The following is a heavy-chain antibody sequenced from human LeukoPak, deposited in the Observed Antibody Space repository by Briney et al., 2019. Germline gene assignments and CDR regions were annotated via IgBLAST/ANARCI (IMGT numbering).Heavy chain of an antibody. Sequence: ASVKLSCKASGYTLTSYDINWVRQATGQGLEWVGWMNPNSGNTGYAQKVQDRVTMTRNTSISTAYMELSSLRSEDTAVYYCARSGLPMVRGVIIKSYYYYGMDVWGQGTTVTVSS. D-gene: IGHD3-10*01. CDR3: ARSGLPMVRGVIIKSYYYYGMDV. J-gene: IGHJ6*02. V-gene: IGHV1-8*01. CDR2: MNPNSGNT. CDR1: GYTLTSYD.